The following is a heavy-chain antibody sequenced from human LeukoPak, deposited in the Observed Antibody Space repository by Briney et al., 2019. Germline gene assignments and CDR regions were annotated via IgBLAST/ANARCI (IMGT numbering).Heavy chain of an antibody. CDR2: IYYRGTT. Sequence: KPSETLSLTCTVSGDSIDSYYWSWIRQPPGKGLEWIGYIYYRGTTSYNPFLKSRVTISVDTSKSQFSLKLNSVTAADTAVYYCARLPRYGGYDHFDYWGQGILVIVSS. D-gene: IGHD5-12*01. V-gene: IGHV4-59*12. CDR1: GDSIDSYY. J-gene: IGHJ4*02. CDR3: ARLPRYGGYDHFDY.